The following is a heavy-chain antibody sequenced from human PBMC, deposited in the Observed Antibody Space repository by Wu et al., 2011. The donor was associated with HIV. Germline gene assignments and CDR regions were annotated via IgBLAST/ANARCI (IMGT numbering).Heavy chain of an antibody. CDR2: ISSSGSTI. J-gene: IGHJ6*02. CDR3: ARDHCGSISCYGIYQNYYGMDV. CDR1: GFTFSSYE. D-gene: IGHD2-2*01. V-gene: IGHV3-48*03. Sequence: VQLVESGGGLVQPGGSLRLSCAASGFTFSSYEMNWVRQAPGKGLEWVSYISSSGSTIYYADSVKGRFTISRDNAKNSLYLQMNSLRAEDTALYYCARDHCGSISCYGIYQNYYGMDVWGQGTTVTVSS.